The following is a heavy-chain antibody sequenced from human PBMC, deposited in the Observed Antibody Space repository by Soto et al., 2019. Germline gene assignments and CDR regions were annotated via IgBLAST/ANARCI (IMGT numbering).Heavy chain of an antibody. D-gene: IGHD3-22*01. V-gene: IGHV1-2*02. CDR3: ARDPYYYDSSGSMGGYYYYGMDV. J-gene: IGHJ6*02. Sequence: ASVKVSCKASGYTFTGYYMHWVRQAPGQGLEWMGWINPNSGGTNYAQKFQGRVTMTRDTSISTAYMELSRLRPDDTAVYYCARDPYYYDSSGSMGGYYYYGMDVWGQGTTVTVSS. CDR1: GYTFTGYY. CDR2: INPNSGGT.